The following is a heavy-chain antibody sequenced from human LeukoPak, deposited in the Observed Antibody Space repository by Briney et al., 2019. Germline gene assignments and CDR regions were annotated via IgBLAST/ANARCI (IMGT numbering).Heavy chain of an antibody. CDR1: RFTFSSYW. D-gene: IGHD3-3*01. Sequence: GGSLRLSCAASRFTFSSYWMSWVRQAPGKGLEGVANIKQDGSEKYFVDAVKGRFTISRDNAKNSLYLQMNSLRAEDTAVVRFLEWLLPYYFDYCGQGTLVTVSS. CDR3: LEWLLPYYFDY. V-gene: IGHV3-7*01. J-gene: IGHJ4*02. CDR2: IKQDGSEK.